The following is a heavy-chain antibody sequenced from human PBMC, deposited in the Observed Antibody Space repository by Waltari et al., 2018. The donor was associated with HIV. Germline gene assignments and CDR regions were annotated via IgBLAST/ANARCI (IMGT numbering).Heavy chain of an antibody. CDR1: GFIFSGSA. D-gene: IGHD3-16*01. Sequence: EVQLVESGGGLVQPGGSLKLSCAASGFIFSGSAMHWVRQASGKGLEWVGRIRSKANSYATAYAASVKGRFTISRDDSKNTAYLQMNSLKTEDTAVYYCGGIPGGYWGQGTLVTVSS. J-gene: IGHJ4*02. V-gene: IGHV3-73*01. CDR2: IRSKANSYAT. CDR3: GGIPGGY.